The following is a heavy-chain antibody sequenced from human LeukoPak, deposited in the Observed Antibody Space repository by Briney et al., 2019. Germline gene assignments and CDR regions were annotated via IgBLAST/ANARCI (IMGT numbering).Heavy chain of an antibody. Sequence: GGSLRLSCAASGFNFSDYYMSWIRQAPGKGLEWVSYISSSGTVIFYADSVKGRFTISRDNAKNSLYLQMNSLRAEDTAVFYCAKNAGTSFTVHAFDIWGQGTMVTASS. CDR3: AKNAGTSFTVHAFDI. CDR2: ISSSGTVI. CDR1: GFNFSDYY. V-gene: IGHV3-11*01. D-gene: IGHD3-10*01. J-gene: IGHJ3*02.